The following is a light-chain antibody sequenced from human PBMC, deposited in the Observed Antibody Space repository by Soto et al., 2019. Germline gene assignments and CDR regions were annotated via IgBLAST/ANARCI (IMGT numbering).Light chain of an antibody. J-gene: IGKJ4*01. CDR3: QQRSNWLLT. V-gene: IGKV3-11*01. CDR2: DAS. CDR1: QSVSSY. Sequence: EIVLTQSPATLSLSPGERATLSCRASQSVSSYLAWYQHKPGQAPRLLIYDASNRATGIPARFSGSGSGTDFTLTISSLAPEDFAVYYCQQRSNWLLTFGGGTKVEIK.